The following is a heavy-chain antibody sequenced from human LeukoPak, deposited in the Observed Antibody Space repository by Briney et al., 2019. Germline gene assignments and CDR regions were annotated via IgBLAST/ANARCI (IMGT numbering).Heavy chain of an antibody. CDR1: GFTFSSYA. J-gene: IGHJ6*02. D-gene: IGHD2-15*01. V-gene: IGHV3-23*01. CDR3: AKDKVSCYVHYYGMDV. CDR2: ISGSGGST. Sequence: PGGALRLSCAASGFTFSSYAMSWVRQAPGKGLEWVSAISGSGGSTYYADSVKGRFTISRDNSKNTLYLQMNSLRAEDTAVYYCAKDKVSCYVHYYGMDVWGQGTTVTVSS.